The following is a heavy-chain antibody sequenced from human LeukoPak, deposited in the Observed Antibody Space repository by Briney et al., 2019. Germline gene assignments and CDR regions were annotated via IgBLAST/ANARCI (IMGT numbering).Heavy chain of an antibody. CDR1: GFGFSSYW. V-gene: IGHV3-7*01. CDR3: ARGLSYCSNGICPFDY. J-gene: IGHJ4*02. D-gene: IGHD2-8*01. Sequence: GGSLRLSCAPSGFGFSSYWMAWVRQAPGKGLEWVGNIKQDGSEQYYVDSLQGRFTISRDNAKNSLYLQMNSLRVEDTAVYYCARGLSYCSNGICPFDYWGQGTLVTVSS. CDR2: IKQDGSEQ.